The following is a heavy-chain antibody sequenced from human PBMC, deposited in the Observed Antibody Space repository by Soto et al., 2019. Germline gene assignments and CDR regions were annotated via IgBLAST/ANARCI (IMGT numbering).Heavy chain of an antibody. D-gene: IGHD3-10*01. CDR3: ARETITMVRGVIENWFDP. Sequence: QVQLQESGPGLVKPSQTLSLTCTVSGGSISSGDYYWSWIRQPPGKGLEWIGYIYYSGSTYYNPSLKSRVTISVDTCKNQFSLKLSSVTAADTAVYYCARETITMVRGVIENWFDPWGQGTLVTVSS. V-gene: IGHV4-30-4*01. CDR1: GGSISSGDYY. J-gene: IGHJ5*02. CDR2: IYYSGST.